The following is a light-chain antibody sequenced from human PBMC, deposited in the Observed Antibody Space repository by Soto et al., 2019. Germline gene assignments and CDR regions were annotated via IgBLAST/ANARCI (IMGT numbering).Light chain of an antibody. CDR1: QSVSSSY. J-gene: IGKJ5*01. Sequence: EIVLTQSPGTLSLSQGERATLSCRASQSVSSSYLAWYQQKPGQAPRLLIYGASSRATGIPDRFSGSGSGTDFTLTISRLEPEDFAVYYCQQYGSSPPGVTFGQGTRLEIK. V-gene: IGKV3-20*01. CDR3: QQYGSSPPGVT. CDR2: GAS.